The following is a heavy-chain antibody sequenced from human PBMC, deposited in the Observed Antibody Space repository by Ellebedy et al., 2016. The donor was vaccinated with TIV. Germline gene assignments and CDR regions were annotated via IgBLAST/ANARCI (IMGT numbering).Heavy chain of an antibody. CDR1: GGSFSGYY. V-gene: IGHV4-34*01. Sequence: MPSETLSLTCAVYGGSFSGYYWSCIRQPPGKGLEWIGEINHSGSTNYNPSLKSRVTISVDTSKNQFSLKLSSVTAADTAVYYCARNGGATRRAGDYWGQGTLVTVSS. CDR2: INHSGST. D-gene: IGHD1-26*01. CDR3: ARNGGATRRAGDY. J-gene: IGHJ4*02.